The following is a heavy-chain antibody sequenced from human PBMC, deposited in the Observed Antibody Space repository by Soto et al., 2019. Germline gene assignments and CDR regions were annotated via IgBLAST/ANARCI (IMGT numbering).Heavy chain of an antibody. Sequence: QVHLVESGGGLVKPGGSLRLSCAASGFTFSDYYMSWVRQAPGKGLEWVSHISDSGTTIYNTDFVKGRFTISRDNAKTSLYLQMNSLRAEDTAVYYCARGGVRSYGMDVWGQGTTVTVPS. CDR1: GFTFSDYY. D-gene: IGHD1-26*01. V-gene: IGHV3-11*01. J-gene: IGHJ6*02. CDR3: ARGGVRSYGMDV. CDR2: ISDSGTTI.